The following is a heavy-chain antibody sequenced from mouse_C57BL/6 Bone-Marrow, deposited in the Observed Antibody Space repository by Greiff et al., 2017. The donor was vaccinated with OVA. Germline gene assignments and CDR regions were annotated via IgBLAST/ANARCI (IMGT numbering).Heavy chain of an antibody. CDR1: GYTFTSYW. D-gene: IGHD2-1*01. J-gene: IGHJ2*01. Sequence: QVQLQQPGAELVKPGASVKLSCKASGYTFTSYWMHRVKQRPGQGLEWIGMIHPNSGSTNYNEKFKSKATLTVDKSSSTAYMQLSSLTSEDSAVYYCAPIYYCNYFDYWGQGTTLTVSA. CDR3: APIYYCNYFDY. CDR2: IHPNSGST. V-gene: IGHV1-64*01.